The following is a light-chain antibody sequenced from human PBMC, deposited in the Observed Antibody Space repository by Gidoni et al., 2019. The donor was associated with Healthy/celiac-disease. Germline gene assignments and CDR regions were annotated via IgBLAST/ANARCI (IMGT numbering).Light chain of an antibody. J-gene: IGKJ3*01. Sequence: DIQMTQSPSSVSASVGDRVTITCRASQAISSWLAWYQQKPGKAPKLLIYAASSLQSGVPYRFSGSGSGTDVTLTISSLQPEDFGTYYCQQANSFPRTFGPGTKVDIK. CDR1: QAISSW. V-gene: IGKV1-12*01. CDR3: QQANSFPRT. CDR2: AAS.